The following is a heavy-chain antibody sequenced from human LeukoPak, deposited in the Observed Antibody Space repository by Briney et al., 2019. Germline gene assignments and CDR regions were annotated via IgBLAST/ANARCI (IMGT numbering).Heavy chain of an antibody. J-gene: IGHJ4*02. V-gene: IGHV1-69*04. D-gene: IGHD4-17*01. CDR2: IIPILGVA. Sequence: SVKVSCKASGGTFSSYAISWVRQAPGQGLEWMGRIIPILGVANYAQKFQGRVTITADKSTSTAYMELSSLRSEDTAVYYCARAFSSGYGEGYWGQGTLVTVSS. CDR3: ARAFSSGYGEGY. CDR1: GGTFSSYA.